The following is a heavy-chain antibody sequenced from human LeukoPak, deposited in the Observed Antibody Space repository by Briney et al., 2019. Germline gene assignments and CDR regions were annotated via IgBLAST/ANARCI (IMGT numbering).Heavy chain of an antibody. CDR3: ARVLAAAGTRVGWFDP. J-gene: IGHJ5*02. CDR1: GFTFSSYA. CDR2: ISYDVTNK. Sequence: GGSLRLSCAASGFTFSSYAMHWVRQAPGKGLEWVAVISYDVTNKYYADSVKGRFTISRDNSKNTLHLQMNSLRAEDTAVYYCARVLAAAGTRVGWFDPWGQGTLVTVSS. V-gene: IGHV3-30-3*01. D-gene: IGHD6-13*01.